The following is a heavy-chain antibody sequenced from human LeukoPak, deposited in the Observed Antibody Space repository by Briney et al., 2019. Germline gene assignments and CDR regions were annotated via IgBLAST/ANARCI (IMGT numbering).Heavy chain of an antibody. D-gene: IGHD5-24*01. CDR3: AKRRDGYSLG. CDR1: GFTFSSYG. V-gene: IGHV3-30*02. J-gene: IGHJ4*02. Sequence: GGSLRLSCAASGFTFSSYGMHWVRQAPGKGLEWVAFIRYDESNKYYADSVKGRFTISRDNSKNTLYLQMNSLRAEDTAVYYCAKRRDGYSLGWGQGTLVTVSS. CDR2: IRYDESNK.